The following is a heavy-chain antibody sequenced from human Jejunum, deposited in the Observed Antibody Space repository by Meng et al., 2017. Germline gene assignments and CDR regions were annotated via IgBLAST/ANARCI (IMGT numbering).Heavy chain of an antibody. CDR3: ARRYSGSYRVDY. Sequence: GRLVGAGGGLVRPGGSLGLSCSASGFTFSTYWMSWVRQAPGKGLEWVAKIKEDGSEKYYVDSVKGRFTISRDNAKNSLYLQINSLRAEDTAVYYCARRYSGSYRVDYWGQGTLVTVSS. V-gene: IGHV3-7*01. CDR1: GFTFSTYW. CDR2: IKEDGSEK. D-gene: IGHD1-26*01. J-gene: IGHJ4*02.